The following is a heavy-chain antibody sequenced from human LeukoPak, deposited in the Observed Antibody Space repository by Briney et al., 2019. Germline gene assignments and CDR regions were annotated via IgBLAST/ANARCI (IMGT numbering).Heavy chain of an antibody. CDR3: ATGTYYYGLNIFNI. V-gene: IGHV3-21*01. J-gene: IGHJ3*02. Sequence: GGSLRLSCAASGFTFSSYSMNWVRQPPGKGLEWVSSISSSSSSYIYYADSVKGRFTISRDNAKNSLYLQMNSLRAEDTAVYYCATGTYYYGLNIFNIWGQGTMVTVSS. CDR2: ISSSSSSYI. D-gene: IGHD3-10*01. CDR1: GFTFSSYS.